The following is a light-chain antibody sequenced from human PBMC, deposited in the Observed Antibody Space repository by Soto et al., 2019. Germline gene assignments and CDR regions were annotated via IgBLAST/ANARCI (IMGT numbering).Light chain of an antibody. CDR1: QSVSSD. Sequence: EIVMTQSPATLSVSPGERATLSCRASQSVSSDLAWYQQKPGQAPSLLIYGASTRATGIPARFSGSGSGTEFTLTISRLQSEDFAVYYCQQCNNWPLTFGGGTKVEIK. J-gene: IGKJ4*01. V-gene: IGKV3-15*01. CDR2: GAS. CDR3: QQCNNWPLT.